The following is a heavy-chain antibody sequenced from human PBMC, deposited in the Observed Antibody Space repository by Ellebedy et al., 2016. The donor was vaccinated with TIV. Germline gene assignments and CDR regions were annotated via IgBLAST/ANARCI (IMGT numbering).Heavy chain of an antibody. Sequence: MPSETLSLTCAVYGGSFSGYYWSWIRQPPGKGLEWIGYVYYRGATNYNPSLQSRVTMSIDTSKNQFSLKLTSVTAADTAVYYCARPSRTGGGYYQFGIDVWGQGTAVTVSS. CDR3: ARPSRTGGGYYQFGIDV. D-gene: IGHD1-26*01. CDR1: GGSFSGYY. J-gene: IGHJ6*02. CDR2: VYYRGAT. V-gene: IGHV4-59*08.